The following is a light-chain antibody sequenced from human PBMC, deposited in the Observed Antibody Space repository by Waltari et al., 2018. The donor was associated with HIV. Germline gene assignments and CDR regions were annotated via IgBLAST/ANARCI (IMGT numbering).Light chain of an antibody. J-gene: IGLJ2*01. Sequence: QSALTQPRSLSGSPGQSVTISCTGTSSVVGGYTYVSWFQHHPGKAPKLMIYDVTKRPSGVPDRFSGSKSGNTASLTISGLQSEDEADYYCCSYAGSYTLIFGGGTKLTVL. V-gene: IGLV2-11*01. CDR2: DVT. CDR1: SSVVGGYTY. CDR3: CSYAGSYTLI.